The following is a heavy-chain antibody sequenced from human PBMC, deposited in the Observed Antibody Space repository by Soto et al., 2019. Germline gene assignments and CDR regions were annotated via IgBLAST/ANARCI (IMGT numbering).Heavy chain of an antibody. V-gene: IGHV3-48*01. J-gene: IGHJ5*02. Sequence: GGSLRLSCAASGFTFSSYSMNWVRQAPGKGLEWVSYISSSSSTIYYADSVKGRFTISRDNAKNSLYLQMNSLRAEDTAVYYCARGGGAHYAQQRRIPVDPWGQGTLVTVSS. D-gene: IGHD2-15*01. CDR3: ARGGGAHYAQQRRIPVDP. CDR1: GFTFSSYS. CDR2: ISSSSSTI.